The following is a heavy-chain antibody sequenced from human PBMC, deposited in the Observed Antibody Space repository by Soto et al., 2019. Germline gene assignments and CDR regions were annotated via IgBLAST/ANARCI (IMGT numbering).Heavy chain of an antibody. V-gene: IGHV1-8*01. CDR1: GYTFTSYD. D-gene: IGHD3-3*01. CDR2: MNPNSGNT. J-gene: IGHJ6*03. Sequence: QVQLVQSGAEVKKPGASVKVSCKASGYTFTSYDINWVRQATGQGLEWMGWMNPNSGNTGYAQKFQGRVTMTRNTSIRTAYMELSSLRSEDTAVYYCARRPYYDFWSGSYYYYMDVWGKGTTVTVSS. CDR3: ARRPYYDFWSGSYYYYMDV.